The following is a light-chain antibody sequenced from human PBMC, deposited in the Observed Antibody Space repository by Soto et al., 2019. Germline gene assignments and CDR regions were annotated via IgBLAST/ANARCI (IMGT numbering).Light chain of an antibody. Sequence: QSALTQPASVSGSPGQSITISCTGSSSDVGGYEYVSWYQQHPGEAPKLMIYEVTKRPSGVSNRFSGSKSGNTASLTISGLQAEDEADYFCSSHTSSSPYVFATGTKVTVL. CDR2: EVT. CDR1: SSDVGGYEY. V-gene: IGLV2-14*01. J-gene: IGLJ1*01. CDR3: SSHTSSSPYV.